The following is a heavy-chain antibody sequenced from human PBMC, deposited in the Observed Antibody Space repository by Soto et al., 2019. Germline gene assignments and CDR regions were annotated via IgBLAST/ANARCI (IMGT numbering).Heavy chain of an antibody. V-gene: IGHV3-23*01. CDR1: GFTFRSYA. D-gene: IGHD6-6*01. CDR3: VKEMYSSSSFDY. CDR2: ISGSGGST. Sequence: EVQLLESGGGLVQPGGSLRVSCAASGFTFRSYAMNWVRQAPGKGLEWVSAISGSGGSTYYADSVKGRFSISRDNSKNTLYLQMNSLRAEDTAVYFCVKEMYSSSSFDYWGQGTLVTVSS. J-gene: IGHJ4*02.